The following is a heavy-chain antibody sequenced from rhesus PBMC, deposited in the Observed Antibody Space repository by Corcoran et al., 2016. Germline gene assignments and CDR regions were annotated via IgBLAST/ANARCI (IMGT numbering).Heavy chain of an antibody. CDR3: ARRGAVAAADY. J-gene: IGHJ4*01. D-gene: IGHD4-29*01. V-gene: IGHV4-99*01. CDR2: ISGRIGST. Sequence: QVQLQESGPGLVKPSETLSLTCAVSGYSISSGYYWGWIRQPPGKGLAYIGYISGRIGSTNYNPSLKSRVTISKDTSKNQFSLKLSSVTAADTAVYYCARRGAVAAADYWGQGVLVTVSS. CDR1: GYSISSGYY.